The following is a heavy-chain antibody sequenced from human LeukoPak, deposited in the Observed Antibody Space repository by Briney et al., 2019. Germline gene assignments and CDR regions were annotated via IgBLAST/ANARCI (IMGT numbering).Heavy chain of an antibody. Sequence: PSETLSLTCAVYGGSFSGYYWSWIRQPPGKGLEWIGEINHSGSTNYNPSLKSRVTISVDTSKNQFSLKLSSVTAADTAVYYCARAGAVSRVNDYWGQGTLVTVSS. CDR2: INHSGST. J-gene: IGHJ4*02. CDR3: ARAGAVSRVNDY. V-gene: IGHV4-34*01. CDR1: GGSFSGYY. D-gene: IGHD4-17*01.